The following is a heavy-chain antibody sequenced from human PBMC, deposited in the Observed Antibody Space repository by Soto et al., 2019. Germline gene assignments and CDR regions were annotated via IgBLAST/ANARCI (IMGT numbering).Heavy chain of an antibody. CDR2: IITYNGNT. V-gene: IGHV1-18*01. J-gene: IGHJ4*02. CDR1: GYTFSSYA. CDR3: ARTGPPVDY. Sequence: QVQLVQSGAEVKKPGASVKVSCKASGYTFSSYAISWVRQAPGQGLEWMGWIITYNGNTNYAQKLQVGVTMTTDTSTTTAYMDLRSLRSDDTAVYYCARTGPPVDYWGQGTLVTVSS.